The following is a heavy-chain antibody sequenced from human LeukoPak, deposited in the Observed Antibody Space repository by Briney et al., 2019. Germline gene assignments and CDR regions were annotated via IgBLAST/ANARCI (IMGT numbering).Heavy chain of an antibody. V-gene: IGHV1-2*02. J-gene: IGHJ5*02. Sequence: ASVKVSCKASGYTFTGYYMHWVRQAPGQGLEWMGWINPNSGGTNYVQKFQGRVTMTRDTSISTAYMELSRLRSDDTAVYYCARTYYDFWSGYFAYNWFDPWGQGTLVTVSS. D-gene: IGHD3-3*01. CDR3: ARTYYDFWSGYFAYNWFDP. CDR1: GYTFTGYY. CDR2: INPNSGGT.